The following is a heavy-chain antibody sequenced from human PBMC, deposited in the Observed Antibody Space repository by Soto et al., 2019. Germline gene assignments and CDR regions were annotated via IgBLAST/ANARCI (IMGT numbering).Heavy chain of an antibody. CDR1: GFTFSTFW. CDR2: INSDGSST. CDR3: ARDFEY. Sequence: EVLLVESGGGLVQPGGSLRLSCEASGFTFSTFWMHSVRQAPVKGLVWVSRINSDGSSTNYADSVKGRVTISRDNAKNILYLQMHSLRAEDTAVYYCARDFEYWGQGTLVTVSS. V-gene: IGHV3-74*01. J-gene: IGHJ4*02.